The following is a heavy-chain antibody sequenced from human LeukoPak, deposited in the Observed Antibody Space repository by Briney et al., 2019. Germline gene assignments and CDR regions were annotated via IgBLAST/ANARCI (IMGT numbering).Heavy chain of an antibody. V-gene: IGHV1-18*01. D-gene: IGHD5-18*01. CDR3: ARWTIQLWLKKYYFDY. Sequence: ASVKVSCKASGYTFTSYGISWVRQAPGQGLEWMGWISAYNGNTNYAQKLQGRVTMTTDTSTSTAYMELRSLRSDDTAVYYCARWTIQLWLKKYYFDYWGQGTLVTVSS. J-gene: IGHJ4*02. CDR2: ISAYNGNT. CDR1: GYTFTSYG.